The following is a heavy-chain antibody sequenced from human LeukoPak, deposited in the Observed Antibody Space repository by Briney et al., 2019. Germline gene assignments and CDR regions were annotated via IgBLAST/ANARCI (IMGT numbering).Heavy chain of an antibody. CDR1: GFTFSSYA. D-gene: IGHD3-9*01. V-gene: IGHV3-23*01. J-gene: IGHJ4*02. CDR2: ISGSGGST. CDR3: AKGLTYYDILTGYRVGYFDY. Sequence: GGSLRLSCAASGFTFSSYAMSWVRQAPGKGLEWVSAISGSGGSTYYADSVKGRFTISRDNSKNTLYLQMNSLRAEDTAVYYCAKGLTYYDILTGYRVGYFDYWGQGTLVTVSS.